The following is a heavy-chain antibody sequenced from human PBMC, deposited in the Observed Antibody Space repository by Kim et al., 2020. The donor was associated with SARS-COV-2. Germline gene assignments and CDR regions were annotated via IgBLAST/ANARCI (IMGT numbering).Heavy chain of an antibody. CDR3: ARDRVPSRKVASYYYYGMDV. CDR1: GGSVSSGSYY. D-gene: IGHD2-2*01. CDR2: IYYSGST. V-gene: IGHV4-61*01. J-gene: IGHJ6*02. Sequence: SETLSLTCTVSGGSVSSGSYYWSWIRQPPGKGLEWIGYIYYSGSTNYNPSLKSRVTISVDTSKNQFSLKLSSVTAADTAVYYCARDRVPSRKVASYYYYGMDVWGQGTTVTVSS.